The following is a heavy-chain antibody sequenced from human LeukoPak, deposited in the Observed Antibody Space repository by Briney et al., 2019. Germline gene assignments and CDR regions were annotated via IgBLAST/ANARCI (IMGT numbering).Heavy chain of an antibody. CDR2: IKTTPEGGTT. CDR1: GFTFNNAW. D-gene: IGHD3-22*01. CDR3: TTSLYYYDSSGYFYY. Sequence: PGGSLRLSCAASGFTFNNAWMTWVRQAPGKGLEWVGRIKTTPEGGTTEYAAPVKGRFTISRDDSKNTLYLQMNSLKTEDTAVYYCTTSLYYYDSSGYFYYWGQGSLATVSS. J-gene: IGHJ4*02. V-gene: IGHV3-15*01.